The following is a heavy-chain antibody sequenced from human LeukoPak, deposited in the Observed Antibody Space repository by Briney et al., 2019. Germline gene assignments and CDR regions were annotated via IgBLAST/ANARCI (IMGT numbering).Heavy chain of an antibody. D-gene: IGHD3-22*01. V-gene: IGHV1-24*01. Sequence: GASVKVSCKVSGYTLTELSMHWVRQAPGKGLEWMGGFDPEDGETIYAQKFQGRVTVTEDTSTDTAYMELSSLRSEDTAVYYCATFRYYYDSSGYKYWGQGTLVTVSS. CDR1: GYTLTELS. CDR3: ATFRYYYDSSGYKY. J-gene: IGHJ4*02. CDR2: FDPEDGET.